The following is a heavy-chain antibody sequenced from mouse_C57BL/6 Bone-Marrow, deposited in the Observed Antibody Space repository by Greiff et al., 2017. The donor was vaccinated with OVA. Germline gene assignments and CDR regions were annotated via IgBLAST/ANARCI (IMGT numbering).Heavy chain of an antibody. Sequence: QLQQPGAELVKPGASVKVSCKASGYTFTSYWMHWVKQRPGQGLEWIGRIHPSDSDTNYNQKFKGKATLTVDKSSSTAYMQLSRLTAEDSAVYYCARAYYSKGVYAMDYWGQGTSVTVSS. J-gene: IGHJ4*01. CDR3: ARAYYSKGVYAMDY. V-gene: IGHV1-74*01. D-gene: IGHD2-5*01. CDR1: GYTFTSYW. CDR2: IHPSDSDT.